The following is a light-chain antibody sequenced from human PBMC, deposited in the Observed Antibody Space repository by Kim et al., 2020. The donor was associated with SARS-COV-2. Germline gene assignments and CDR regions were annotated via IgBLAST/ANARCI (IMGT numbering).Light chain of an antibody. CDR3: QQYESYST. J-gene: IGKJ1*01. Sequence: SASVGDRVTITCRASQNIRAWLAWYQQKPGKAPKLLIYDGSILESGVPSRFSGSGSGTDFTLTINSLQPDDFATYYCQQYESYSTFGQGTKVDIK. CDR2: DGS. CDR1: QNIRAW. V-gene: IGKV1-5*01.